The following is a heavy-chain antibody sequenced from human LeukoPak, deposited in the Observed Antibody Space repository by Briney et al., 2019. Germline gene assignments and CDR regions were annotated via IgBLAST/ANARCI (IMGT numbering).Heavy chain of an antibody. D-gene: IGHD2-15*01. CDR2: ISGSGGST. Sequence: GGSLRLSCAASGFTFSSYAMSWVRQAPGKGVEWVSAISGSGGSTYYADSVKGRFTISRDNSKNTLYLQMNSLRAEDTAVYYCAKVVARDIVVVVAATYYFDYWGQGTLVTVSS. V-gene: IGHV3-23*01. J-gene: IGHJ4*02. CDR1: GFTFSSYA. CDR3: AKVVARDIVVVVAATYYFDY.